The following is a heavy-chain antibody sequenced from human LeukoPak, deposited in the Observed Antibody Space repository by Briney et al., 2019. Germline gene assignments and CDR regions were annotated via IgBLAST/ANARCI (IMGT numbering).Heavy chain of an antibody. D-gene: IGHD2-15*01. J-gene: IGHJ4*02. Sequence: GASVKLSCKASGYTFTNYGVTWLRQAPGQGLEWMGWISVYTGNTVHAQSLQDRVIMTTDTSTSTAYMELNSLRYDDTAVYYCARDFGGNIVVVVAASPFDYWGQGTLVTVSS. CDR3: ARDFGGNIVVVVAASPFDY. V-gene: IGHV1-18*01. CDR1: GYTFTNYG. CDR2: ISVYTGNT.